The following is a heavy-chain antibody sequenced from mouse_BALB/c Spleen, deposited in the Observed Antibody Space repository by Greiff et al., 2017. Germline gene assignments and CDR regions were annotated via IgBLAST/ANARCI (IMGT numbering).Heavy chain of an antibody. D-gene: IGHD1-1*01. J-gene: IGHJ2*01. CDR1: GYTFTSYW. Sequence: VQLQQSGAELAKPGASVKMSCKASGYTFTSYWMHWVQQRPGQGLEWIGYINPSTGYTEYNQKFKDKATLTADKSSSTAYMQLSSLTAEDSAVYYCARKGGSSDYFDYWGQGTTLTVSS. CDR3: ARKGGSSDYFDY. V-gene: IGHV1-7*01. CDR2: INPSTGYT.